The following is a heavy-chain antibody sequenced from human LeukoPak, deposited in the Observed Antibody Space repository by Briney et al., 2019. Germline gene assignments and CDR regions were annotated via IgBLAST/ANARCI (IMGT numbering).Heavy chain of an antibody. CDR3: ARVSSGYDQTTDFDY. V-gene: IGHV3-21*01. CDR1: GFTFSSYS. D-gene: IGHD5-12*01. J-gene: IGHJ4*02. CDR2: ISSSSSYI. Sequence: GGSLRLSCAASGFTFSSYSMNWVRQAPGKGLEWVSSISSSSSYIYYADPVKGRFTISRDNAKNSLYLQMNSLRAEDTAVYYCARVSSGYDQTTDFDYWGQGTLVTVSS.